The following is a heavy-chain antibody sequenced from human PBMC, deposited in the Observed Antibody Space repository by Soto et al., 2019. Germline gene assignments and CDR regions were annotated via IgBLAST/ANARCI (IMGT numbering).Heavy chain of an antibody. CDR2: IKQDGSEK. J-gene: IGHJ3*02. V-gene: IGHV3-7*01. CDR3: ARTTYYDFWSGYYDAFYI. D-gene: IGHD3-3*01. Sequence: GGSLRLSCAASGFTFSSYWMSWVRQAPGKGLEWVANIKQDGSEKYYVDSVKGRFTISRDNAKNSLYLQMNSLRAEDTAVYYCARTTYYDFWSGYYDAFYIWGQGTMVTVSS. CDR1: GFTFSSYW.